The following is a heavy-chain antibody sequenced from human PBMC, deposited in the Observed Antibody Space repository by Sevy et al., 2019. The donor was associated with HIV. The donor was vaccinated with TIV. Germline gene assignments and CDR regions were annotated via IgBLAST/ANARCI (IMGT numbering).Heavy chain of an antibody. D-gene: IGHD3-3*01. Sequence: ASVKVSCKASGYTFTSYAMNWVRQAPGQGLEWMGWINTNTGNPTYAQGFTGLFVFSLDTSVSTAYLQISSLKADDTAVYYCARDEGYDFWTGYRNYYYYGMDVWGQGTTVTVSS. CDR3: ARDEGYDFWTGYRNYYYYGMDV. CDR2: INTNTGNP. CDR1: GYTFTSYA. V-gene: IGHV7-4-1*02. J-gene: IGHJ6*02.